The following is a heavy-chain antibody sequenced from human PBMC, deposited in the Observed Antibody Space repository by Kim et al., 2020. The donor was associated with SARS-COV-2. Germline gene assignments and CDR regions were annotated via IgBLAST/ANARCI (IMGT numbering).Heavy chain of an antibody. CDR2: INWNSGSI. Sequence: GGSLRLSCAASGFTFDDYAMHWVRQAPGKGLEWVAGINWNSGSIGYADSVNGRFTISRENAKNYLYLQMNSLRAEDTALYYCAKGTYDSGWSGRSSWFDPWGQGTLVTVSS. J-gene: IGHJ5*02. D-gene: IGHD6-19*01. CDR1: GFTFDDYA. V-gene: IGHV3-9*01. CDR3: AKGTYDSGWSGRSSWFDP.